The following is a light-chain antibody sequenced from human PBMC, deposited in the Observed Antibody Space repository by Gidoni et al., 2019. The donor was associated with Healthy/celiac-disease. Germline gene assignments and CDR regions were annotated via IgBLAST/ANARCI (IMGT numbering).Light chain of an antibody. CDR2: KAS. J-gene: IGKJ2*01. V-gene: IGKV1-5*03. Sequence: DIQMTQSPSTLSASVGDRVTIPCRPSQSISSWLGWYQQKPGEAPKLLIYKASSLESGVPSRLSGSGAGTEFTLTISSMQPDDFATYYCQQYNSYSPYTFGQGTKLEIK. CDR3: QQYNSYSPYT. CDR1: QSISSW.